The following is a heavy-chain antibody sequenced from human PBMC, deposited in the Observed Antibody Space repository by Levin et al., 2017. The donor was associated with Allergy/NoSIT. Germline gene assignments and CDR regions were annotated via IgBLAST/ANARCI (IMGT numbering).Heavy chain of an antibody. D-gene: IGHD1-26*01. CDR3: ARDAGIYYMDY. Sequence: GESLKISCKASGYSFNAYGISWVRQAPGQGLEWVGWISSYSGATNYAQKFQGRVTMATDTSTNTAYMELRNLRSDDTAVYYCARDAGIYYMDYWGRGTLVTVSS. J-gene: IGHJ4*02. CDR2: ISSYSGAT. CDR1: GYSFNAYG. V-gene: IGHV1-18*01.